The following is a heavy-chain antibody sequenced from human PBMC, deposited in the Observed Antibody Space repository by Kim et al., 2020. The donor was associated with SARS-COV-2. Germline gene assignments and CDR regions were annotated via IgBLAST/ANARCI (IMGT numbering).Heavy chain of an antibody. CDR1: GGSISSYY. D-gene: IGHD1-26*01. Sequence: SETLSLTCTVSGGSISSYYWSWIRQPPGKGLEWIGYIYYSGSTNYNPSLKSRVTISVDTSKNQFSLKLSSVTAADTAVYYCARDGLVGATRSGMDVWGQGTTVTVSS. CDR3: ARDGLVGATRSGMDV. V-gene: IGHV4-59*13. CDR2: IYYSGST. J-gene: IGHJ6*02.